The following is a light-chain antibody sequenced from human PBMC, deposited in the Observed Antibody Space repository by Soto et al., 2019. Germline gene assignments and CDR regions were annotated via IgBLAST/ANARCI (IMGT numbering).Light chain of an antibody. CDR2: DVS. J-gene: IGLJ1*01. V-gene: IGLV2-14*01. Sequence: QSVLTQPASVSGSHGRSITISCTGTSSDVGGYNYVSWYQQHPGKAPKLMIYDVSNRPSGVSNRFSGSKSGNTASLTISGLQAEDEADYYCSSYTSSSTYVFGTGTKLTVL. CDR1: SSDVGGYNY. CDR3: SSYTSSSTYV.